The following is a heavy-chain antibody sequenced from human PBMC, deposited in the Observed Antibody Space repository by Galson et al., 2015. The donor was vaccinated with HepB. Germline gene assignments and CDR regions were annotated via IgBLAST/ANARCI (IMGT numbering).Heavy chain of an antibody. V-gene: IGHV3-21*01. CDR3: ARDVMVRGVINPDY. J-gene: IGHJ4*02. D-gene: IGHD3-10*01. Sequence: SLRLSCAASGFTFSSYSMNWVRQAPGKGLEWVSSISSSSSYIYYADSVKGRFTISRDNAKNSLYLQMNSLRAEDTAVYYCARDVMVRGVINPDYWGQGTLVTVSS. CDR2: ISSSSSYI. CDR1: GFTFSSYS.